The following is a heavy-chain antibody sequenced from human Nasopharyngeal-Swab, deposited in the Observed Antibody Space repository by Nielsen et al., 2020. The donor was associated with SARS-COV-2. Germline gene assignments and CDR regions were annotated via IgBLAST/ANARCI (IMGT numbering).Heavy chain of an antibody. CDR2: ISWNSGSI. D-gene: IGHD6-19*01. CDR3: AKGRSGWSYYGMDV. Sequence: VRQAPGKGLEWASGISWNSGSIGYADSVKGRFTTSRDNAKNSLYLQMNSLRAEDTALYYCAKGRSGWSYYGMDVWGQGTTVTVSS. V-gene: IGHV3-9*01. J-gene: IGHJ6*02.